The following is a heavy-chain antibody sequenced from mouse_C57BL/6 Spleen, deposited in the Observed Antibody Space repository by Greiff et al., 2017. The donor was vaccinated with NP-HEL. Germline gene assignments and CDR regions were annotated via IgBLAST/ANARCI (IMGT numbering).Heavy chain of an antibody. D-gene: IGHD5-1-1*01. V-gene: IGHV5-17*01. CDR3: ARGGIPDFDY. CDR2: ISSGSSTI. Sequence: EVMLVESGGGLVKPGGSLKLSCAASGFTFSDYGMHWVRQAPEKGLEWVAYISSGSSTIYYADTVKGRFTISRDNAKNTLFLQMTSLRSEDTAMYYCARGGIPDFDYWGQGTTLTVSS. CDR1: GFTFSDYG. J-gene: IGHJ2*01.